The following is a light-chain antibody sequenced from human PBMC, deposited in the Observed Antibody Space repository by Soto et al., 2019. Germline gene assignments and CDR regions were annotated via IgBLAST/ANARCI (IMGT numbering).Light chain of an antibody. CDR1: GSNIGSNS. V-gene: IGLV1-44*01. CDR2: SSN. J-gene: IGLJ3*02. CDR3: AVWDDSLNGWV. Sequence: QTVVTQPPSASGTPGQRVAISCSGSGSNIGSNSVNWYQQFPGTAPKLLIYSSNQRPSGVPDRFSGSKSGTSASLAISGLQSEDEAEYYCAVWDDSLNGWVFGGGTKVTVL.